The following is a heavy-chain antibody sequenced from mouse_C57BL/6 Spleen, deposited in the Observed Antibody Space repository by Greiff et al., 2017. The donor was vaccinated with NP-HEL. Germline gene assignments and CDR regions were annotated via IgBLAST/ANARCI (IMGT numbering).Heavy chain of an antibody. J-gene: IGHJ2*01. Sequence: QVQLQQPGAELVKPGASVKLSCKASGYTFTSYWMQWVKQRPGQGLEWIGEIDPSDSYTNYNQKFKGKATLTVDTSSSTAYMQLSSLTSEDSAVYYCAKRDYYGSSHDYWGQGTTLTVSS. CDR3: AKRDYYGSSHDY. D-gene: IGHD1-1*01. CDR2: IDPSDSYT. CDR1: GYTFTSYW. V-gene: IGHV1-50*01.